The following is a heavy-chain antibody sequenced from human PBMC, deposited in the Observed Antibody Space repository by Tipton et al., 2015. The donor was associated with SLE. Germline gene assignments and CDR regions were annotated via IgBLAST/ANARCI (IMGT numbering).Heavy chain of an antibody. D-gene: IGHD6-13*01. CDR1: GGSFSGYY. V-gene: IGHV4-34*01. CDR2: INHSGST. Sequence: TLSLTCAVYGGSFSGYYWSWIRQPPGKGLEWIGEINHSGSTNYNPSLKSRVTISVDTSKNQFSLKLSSVTAADTAVHYCARDSRQQLYMDVWGKGTTVTVSS. CDR3: ARDSRQQLYMDV. J-gene: IGHJ6*03.